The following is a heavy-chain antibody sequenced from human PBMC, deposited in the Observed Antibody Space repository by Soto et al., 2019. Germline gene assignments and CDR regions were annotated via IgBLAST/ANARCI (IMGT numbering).Heavy chain of an antibody. J-gene: IGHJ4*02. CDR1: GDSISSSNYY. CDR2: MFHTGST. Sequence: PSETLSLTCTVSGDSISSSNYYWGWIRQPPGKGLAWIGTMFHTGSTYYDPSLKGRATISVDTSKNQFSLKLTSVTAADTAVYFCARLRYLDDSGYSYDGLDYWGQGTLVTVSS. V-gene: IGHV4-39*01. CDR3: ARLRYLDDSGYSYDGLDY. D-gene: IGHD3-22*01.